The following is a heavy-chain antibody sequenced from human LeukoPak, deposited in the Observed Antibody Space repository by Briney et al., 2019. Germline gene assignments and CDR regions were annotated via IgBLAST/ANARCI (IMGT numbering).Heavy chain of an antibody. J-gene: IGHJ6*03. CDR3: ARARRELTYYYYYYMDV. Sequence: SQTLSLTCAISGDSVSSNSAAWNWIRQSPSRGLEWLGRTYYRSKWYNDYAVSVKSRITINPDTSKNQFSLKLSSVTAADTAVYYCARARRELTYYYYYYMDVWGKGTTVTVSS. V-gene: IGHV6-1*01. CDR2: TYYRSKWYN. CDR1: GDSVSSNSAA. D-gene: IGHD1-26*01.